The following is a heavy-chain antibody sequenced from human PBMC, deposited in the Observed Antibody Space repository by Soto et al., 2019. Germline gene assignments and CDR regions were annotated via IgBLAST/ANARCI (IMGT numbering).Heavy chain of an antibody. CDR2: IIPIFGTA. D-gene: IGHD5-18*01. V-gene: IGHV1-69*06. CDR1: GCTFSSYA. Sequence: SVKVSCKASGCTFSSYAISWVRQAPGQGLEWMGGIIPIFGTANYAQKFQGRVTISVDTSKNQFSLKLSSVTAADTAVYYCARHEHSYGFLPILFDYWGQGTLVTVSS. J-gene: IGHJ4*02. CDR3: ARHEHSYGFLPILFDY.